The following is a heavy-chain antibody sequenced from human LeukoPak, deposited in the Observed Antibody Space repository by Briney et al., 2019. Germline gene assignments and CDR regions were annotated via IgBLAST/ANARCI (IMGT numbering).Heavy chain of an antibody. CDR2: INSDGSST. Sequence: QTGGSLRLSCAASGFTFSSYWMHWVRQAPGKGLVWVSRINSDGSSTSYADSVRGRFTISRDNAKNTLYLQMNSLRAEDTAVYYCAREEYYDILTGYYGYFDYWGQGTLVTVSS. J-gene: IGHJ4*02. CDR1: GFTFSSYW. V-gene: IGHV3-74*01. D-gene: IGHD3-9*01. CDR3: AREEYYDILTGYYGYFDY.